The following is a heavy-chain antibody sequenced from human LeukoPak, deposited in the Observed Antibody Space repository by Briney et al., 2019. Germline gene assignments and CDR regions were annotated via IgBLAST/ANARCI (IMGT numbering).Heavy chain of an antibody. V-gene: IGHV1-18*01. Sequence: ASVKVSCKASGYTFTSYAISWVRQAPGQGLEWMGWISAYKGNTNYAQKFQGRVTMTEDTSTDTAYMELSSLRSEDTAVYYCAREPSGWYVDYWGQGTLVTVSS. CDR1: GYTFTSYA. D-gene: IGHD6-19*01. J-gene: IGHJ4*02. CDR3: AREPSGWYVDY. CDR2: ISAYKGNT.